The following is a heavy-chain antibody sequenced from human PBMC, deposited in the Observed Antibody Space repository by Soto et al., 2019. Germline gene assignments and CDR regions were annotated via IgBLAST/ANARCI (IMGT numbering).Heavy chain of an antibody. J-gene: IGHJ5*02. CDR2: ISGSGSNT. CDR3: AKLVASASES. V-gene: IGHV3-23*01. CDR1: GFTFVTYA. D-gene: IGHD2-15*01. Sequence: GGSLRLSCAASGFTFVTYAMTWVRQAPGKGLEWVSSISGSGSNTYYADSVKGRFTISRDNSRSTLFLQMNTLRAEDTAIYYCAKLVASASESWGQGALVTVSS.